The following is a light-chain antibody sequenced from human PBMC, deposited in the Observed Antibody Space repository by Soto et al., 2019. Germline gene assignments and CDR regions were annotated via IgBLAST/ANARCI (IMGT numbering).Light chain of an antibody. CDR1: QSINW. J-gene: IGKJ1*01. V-gene: IGKV1-5*03. Sequence: DIPLAQSPSTLSASVGDRITITCRATQSINWLAWYQQKPGKAPKRLIFEASRLESGVPSRFSGSGSGTEFTLTISSLQPDDFGTYYCQHYDTYSPMWTFGQGTKVDVK. CDR3: QHYDTYSPMWT. CDR2: EAS.